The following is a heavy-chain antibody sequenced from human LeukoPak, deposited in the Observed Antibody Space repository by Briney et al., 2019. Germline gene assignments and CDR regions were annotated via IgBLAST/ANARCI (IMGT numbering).Heavy chain of an antibody. Sequence: SETLSLTXTVSGGSISSSSYYWGWIRQPPGKGLEWIGSIYYSGSTYYNPSLKSRVTISVDTSKNQFSLKLSSVTAADTAVYYCARLDETYYYGSGTVNWFDPWGQGTLVTVSS. CDR1: GGSISSSSYY. J-gene: IGHJ5*02. CDR2: IYYSGST. V-gene: IGHV4-39*01. D-gene: IGHD3-10*01. CDR3: ARLDETYYYGSGTVNWFDP.